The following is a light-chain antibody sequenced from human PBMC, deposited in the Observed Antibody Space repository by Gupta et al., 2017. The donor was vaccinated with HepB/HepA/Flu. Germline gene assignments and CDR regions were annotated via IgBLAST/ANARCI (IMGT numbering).Light chain of an antibody. CDR3: QQYGSSPRT. CDR2: GVS. Sequence: EVVLTQSPGTLSLSAGERATLSCRASQSVRSSYLAWYQQKPGQAPRLRIYGVSNRATGIPDRFSGSGSGTDFTLTITRLEPEDFAVYYCQQYGSSPRTFGQGTKVEIK. J-gene: IGKJ1*01. CDR1: QSVRSSY. V-gene: IGKV3-20*01.